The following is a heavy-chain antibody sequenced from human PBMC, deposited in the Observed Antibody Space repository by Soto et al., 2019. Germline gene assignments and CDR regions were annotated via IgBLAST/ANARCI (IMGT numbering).Heavy chain of an antibody. CDR3: ARAGVRGFIRTNWFDP. V-gene: IGHV4-31*03. J-gene: IGHJ5*02. D-gene: IGHD3-10*01. CDR1: GGSISSGGYY. CDR2: IYYSGST. Sequence: QVQLQESGPGLVKPSQTLSLTYTVSGGSISSGGYYWSWIRQHPGKGLEWIGYIYYSGSTYYNPSLKSRVTIAVDTSKNQCALKLSSVTAADTAVYYCARAGVRGFIRTNWFDPWGQGTLVTVSS.